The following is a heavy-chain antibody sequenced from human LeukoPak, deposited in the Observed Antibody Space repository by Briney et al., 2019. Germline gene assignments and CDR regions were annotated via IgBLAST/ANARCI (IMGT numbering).Heavy chain of an antibody. J-gene: IGHJ1*01. CDR3: AREYYDILTGYYIGYFQH. Sequence: GGSLRLSCAASGFMFTDHALSWVRQAPGKGLEWVSSISGSGTTTYYAESVRGRFTISRDNAKNSLYLQMNSLRAEDTAVYYCAREYYDILTGYYIGYFQHWGQGTLVTVSS. CDR2: ISGSGTTT. CDR1: GFMFTDHA. V-gene: IGHV3-23*01. D-gene: IGHD3-9*01.